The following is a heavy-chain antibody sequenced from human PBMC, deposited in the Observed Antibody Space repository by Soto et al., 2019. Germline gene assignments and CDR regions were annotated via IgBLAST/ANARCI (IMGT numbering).Heavy chain of an antibody. D-gene: IGHD5-12*01. J-gene: IGHJ4*02. CDR1: GFTFSSYS. V-gene: IGHV3-21*01. CDR2: ISSSSSYI. Sequence: EVQLVESGGGLVKPGGSLRLSCAASGFTFSSYSMNWVRQAPGKGLEWVSSISSSSSYIYYADSVKGRFTISRDNAKNSLYLQMNSLRAEDTAVYYCARGRRYSGYDSVRNTEQPPDYWGQGTLVTVSS. CDR3: ARGRRYSGYDSVRNTEQPPDY.